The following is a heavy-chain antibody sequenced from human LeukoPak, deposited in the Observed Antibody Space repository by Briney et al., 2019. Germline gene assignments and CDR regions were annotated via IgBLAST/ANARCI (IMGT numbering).Heavy chain of an antibody. CDR2: IYTSGST. Sequence: SETLSLTCTVSGGSISSGSYYWSWIRQPAGKGLEWTGRIYTSGSTNYNPSLKSRVTISVDTSKNQFSLKLSSVTAADTAVYYCARGQWELADWGQGTLVTVSS. D-gene: IGHD1-26*01. J-gene: IGHJ4*02. CDR3: ARGQWELAD. V-gene: IGHV4-61*02. CDR1: GGSISSGSYY.